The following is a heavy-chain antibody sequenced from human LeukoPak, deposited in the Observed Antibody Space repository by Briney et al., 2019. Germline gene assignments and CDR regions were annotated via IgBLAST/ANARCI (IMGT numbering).Heavy chain of an antibody. Sequence: ASVEVSCKASGYTFTGYYMHWVRQAPGQGLEWMGWINPNSGGTNYAQKFQGRVTMTRDTSISTAYMELSRLRSDDTAVYYCARDVGVDIVVVPAAIPVDPWGQGTLVTVSS. J-gene: IGHJ5*02. V-gene: IGHV1-2*02. CDR1: GYTFTGYY. D-gene: IGHD2-2*02. CDR3: ARDVGVDIVVVPAAIPVDP. CDR2: INPNSGGT.